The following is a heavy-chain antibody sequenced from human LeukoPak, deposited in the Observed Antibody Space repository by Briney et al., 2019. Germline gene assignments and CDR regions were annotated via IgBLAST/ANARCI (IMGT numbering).Heavy chain of an antibody. CDR2: IYSGGST. CDR1: GFTVSSNY. CDR3: AKDLYYDPSHFDY. D-gene: IGHD3-22*01. Sequence: PGGSLRLSCAASGFTVSSNYMSWVRQAPGKGLEWVSVIYSGGSTYYADSVKGRFTISRDNSKNTLYLQMNSLRAEDTAVYYCAKDLYYDPSHFDYWGQGTLVTVSS. J-gene: IGHJ4*02. V-gene: IGHV3-53*01.